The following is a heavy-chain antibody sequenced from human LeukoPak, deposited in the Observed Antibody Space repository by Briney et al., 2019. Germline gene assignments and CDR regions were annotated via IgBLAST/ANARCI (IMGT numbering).Heavy chain of an antibody. CDR1: GGTFSSYA. V-gene: IGHV1-69*06. D-gene: IGHD2-21*02. CDR2: IIPIFGTA. Sequence: SVKVSCKASGGTFSSYAISWVRQPPGQGLEWVGRIIPIFGTANYAQKFQGRVTITADKSTSTAYMELSSLRSEDTAVYCCASWVYCGGDCLDYWGQGTLVTVSS. CDR3: ASWVYCGGDCLDY. J-gene: IGHJ4*02.